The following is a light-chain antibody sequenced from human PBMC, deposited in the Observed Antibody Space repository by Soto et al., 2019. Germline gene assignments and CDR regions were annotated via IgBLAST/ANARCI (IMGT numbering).Light chain of an antibody. CDR3: RQSYSTPRD. Sequence: IQKSPSSSSHSAFVGCRVTITILASQSISNSLNWYQQKPGRAPKLLIYAASSLQSGVPSRFSCSGSGTDFIRTICRLQPEDFPTYYWRQSYSTPRDIGQGTRLEI. J-gene: IGKJ5*01. CDR1: QSISNS. V-gene: IGKV1-39*01. CDR2: AAS.